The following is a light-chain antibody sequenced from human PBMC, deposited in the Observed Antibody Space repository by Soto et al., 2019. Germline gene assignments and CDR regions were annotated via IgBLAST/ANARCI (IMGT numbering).Light chain of an antibody. CDR2: AAS. Sequence: DLQLTQSPSFLSASVGDRVTITCRASQGISSYLAWYQQKPGKAPKLLIYAASTLQSEVPSRFSGSGSGTEFTLTISSLQPEDSATYYCQQLYSYPITFGQGTRLEIK. CDR1: QGISSY. CDR3: QQLYSYPIT. V-gene: IGKV1-9*01. J-gene: IGKJ5*01.